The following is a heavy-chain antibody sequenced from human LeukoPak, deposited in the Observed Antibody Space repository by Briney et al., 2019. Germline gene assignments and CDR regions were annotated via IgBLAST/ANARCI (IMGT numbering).Heavy chain of an antibody. CDR2: ISSSSSTI. CDR1: GFTFSSYS. D-gene: IGHD2-2*01. CDR3: ASLVVVPAAMVSYYYMDV. Sequence: GGSLRLSCAASGFTFSSYSMNWVRQAPGKGLEWVSYISSSSSTIYYADSVKGRFTISRDNAKNTLYLQMNSLRAEDTAVYYCASLVVVPAAMVSYYYMDVWGKGTTVTVSS. J-gene: IGHJ6*03. V-gene: IGHV3-48*04.